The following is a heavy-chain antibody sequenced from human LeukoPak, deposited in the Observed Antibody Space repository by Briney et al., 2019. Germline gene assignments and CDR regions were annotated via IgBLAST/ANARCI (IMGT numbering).Heavy chain of an antibody. CDR2: INPKSGGT. CDR3: ARAHYYDSSGEGHDAFDI. J-gene: IGHJ3*02. D-gene: IGHD3-22*01. CDR1: GYSFTGHY. V-gene: IGHV1-2*02. Sequence: ASVKVSCKASGYSFTGHYMHWVRQAPGQGLEWMGWINPKSGGTNYAQKFQGRVTMTRDTSISTAYMDMSSLRSDDTAVYYCARAHYYDSSGEGHDAFDIWGQGTMVTVSS.